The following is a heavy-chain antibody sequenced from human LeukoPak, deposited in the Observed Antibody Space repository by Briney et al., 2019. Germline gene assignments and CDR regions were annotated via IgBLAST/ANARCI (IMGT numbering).Heavy chain of an antibody. CDR3: ARAPGDYFDY. CDR1: GYTFTSYA. CDR2: INPNSGGT. Sequence: GASVKVSCKASGYTFTSYAMHWVRQAPGERLEWMGWINPNSGGTNYAQKFQGWVTMTRDTSISTAYMELSRLRSDDTAVYYCARAPGDYFDYWGQGTLVTVSS. V-gene: IGHV1-2*04. J-gene: IGHJ4*02.